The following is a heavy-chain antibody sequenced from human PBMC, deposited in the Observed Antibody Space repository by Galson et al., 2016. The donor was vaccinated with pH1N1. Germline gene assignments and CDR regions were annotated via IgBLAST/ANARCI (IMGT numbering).Heavy chain of an antibody. J-gene: IGHJ4*02. CDR3: ARGLAVAGTFYFDP. CDR1: GGSISSGSYY. V-gene: IGHV4-61*09. D-gene: IGHD6-19*01. CDR2: IYTSGST. Sequence: TLSLTCTVSGGSISSGSYYWSWLRQPAGKGLEWIGYIYTSGSTSYNPSLKSRVTMSVDTSKNQFSLKLTSVTAADTAVYYCARGLAVAGTFYFDPWGQGTLVTVSS.